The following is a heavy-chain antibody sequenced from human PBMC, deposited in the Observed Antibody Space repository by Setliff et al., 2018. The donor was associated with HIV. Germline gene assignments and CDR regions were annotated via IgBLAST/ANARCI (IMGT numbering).Heavy chain of an antibody. D-gene: IGHD2-15*01. CDR3: ARRYCSGGPLDY. Sequence: GASVKVSCKASGYTFSSYGISWVRQAPGQGLEWMGWISGYNGDTNYAQKFQGRVTITADESTSTAYMELSSLRSEDTAVYYCARRYCSGGPLDYWGQGTLVTVSS. J-gene: IGHJ4*02. CDR2: ISGYNGDT. V-gene: IGHV1-18*01. CDR1: GYTFSSYG.